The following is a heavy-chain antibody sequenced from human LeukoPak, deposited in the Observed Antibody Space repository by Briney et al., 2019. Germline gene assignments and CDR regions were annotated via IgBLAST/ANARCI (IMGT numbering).Heavy chain of an antibody. J-gene: IGHJ4*02. CDR1: GGTFSSYA. CDR2: IIPILGIA. Sequence: SVKVSCKASGGTFSSYAISWVRQAPGQGLEWMGRIIPILGIANYAQKFQGRVTITADKSTSTAYMELSSLRSEDTAVYYCARLSDYGGNSNYWGQGTLVTVSS. D-gene: IGHD4-23*01. CDR3: ARLSDYGGNSNY. V-gene: IGHV1-69*04.